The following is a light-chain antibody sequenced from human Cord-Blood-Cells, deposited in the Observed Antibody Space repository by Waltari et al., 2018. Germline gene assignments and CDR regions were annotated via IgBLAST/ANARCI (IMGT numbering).Light chain of an antibody. Sequence: DIQMTQSPSSLSASVGDRVTSTCRASQSISSYLNWYQQKPGKAPKPLIYAASSLQSGVPSRFSGSGSGTDFTLTISSLQPEDFATYYCQQSYSTPFTFGPGTKVDIK. CDR3: QQSYSTPFT. J-gene: IGKJ3*01. CDR2: AAS. CDR1: QSISSY. V-gene: IGKV1-39*01.